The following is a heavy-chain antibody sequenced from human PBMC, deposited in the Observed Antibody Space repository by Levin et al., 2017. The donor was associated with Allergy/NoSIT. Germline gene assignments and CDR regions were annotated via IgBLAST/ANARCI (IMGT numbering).Heavy chain of an antibody. CDR1: GGSISTTTYY. J-gene: IGHJ2*01. Sequence: SETLSLTCTVSGGSISTTTYYWGWIRQSPGRGLEWIGTIHYSGSTYYSPSLKSRVTISVDTSKNQFSLKLSSVTAADTAVYYCARREEYVGDVLQNWYFDLWGRGTLVTVSS. CDR2: IHYSGST. CDR3: ARREEYVGDVLQNWYFDL. V-gene: IGHV4-39*01. D-gene: IGHD2/OR15-2a*01.